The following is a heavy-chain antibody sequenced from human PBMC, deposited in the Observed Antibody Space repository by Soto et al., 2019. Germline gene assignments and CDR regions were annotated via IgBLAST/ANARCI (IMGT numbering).Heavy chain of an antibody. D-gene: IGHD2-2*01. CDR1: GYTFTSYG. CDR3: ARVLIIVVVPAAMRANWFDP. V-gene: IGHV1-18*01. Sequence: ASVTVSCQASGYTFTSYGISWVRQAPGQGLEWMGWVSAYNGNTNYAQKPQGRVTMTTDTSTSTAYMELRSLRSDDTAVYYCARVLIIVVVPAAMRANWFDPWGQGTLVTVSS. CDR2: VSAYNGNT. J-gene: IGHJ5*02.